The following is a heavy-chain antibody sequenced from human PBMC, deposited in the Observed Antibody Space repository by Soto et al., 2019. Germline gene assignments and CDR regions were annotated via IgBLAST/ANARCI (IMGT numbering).Heavy chain of an antibody. CDR1: GFSLSSTRVA. J-gene: IGHJ4*02. CDR3: AHIVVAGLGYDFDY. Sequence: SGPTLVNPTQTLTLTCTFSGFSLSSTRVAVGWIRQPPGKALEWLALIYWDDDKRYSSFLKSRLTITKDTSKNQVVLTMSNMDPVDTARYYCAHIVVAGLGYDFDYWGQGTLVTVS. CDR2: IYWDDDK. D-gene: IGHD6-19*01. V-gene: IGHV2-5*02.